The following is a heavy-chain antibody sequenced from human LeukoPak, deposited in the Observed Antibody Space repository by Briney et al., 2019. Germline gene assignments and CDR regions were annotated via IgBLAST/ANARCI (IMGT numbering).Heavy chain of an antibody. CDR2: IYSGGST. D-gene: IGHD3-10*01. V-gene: IGHV3-66*01. CDR3: ARAGPLYGSDKYYYYMDV. J-gene: IGHJ6*03. CDR1: GFTVSSNY. Sequence: GGSLRLSCAASGFTVSSNYMSWVRQAPGKGLEWVSVIYSGGSTYYADSVKGRFTISRDNSKNTLYLQMNSLRAEDTAVYYCARAGPLYGSDKYYYYMDVWGKGTTVTVSS.